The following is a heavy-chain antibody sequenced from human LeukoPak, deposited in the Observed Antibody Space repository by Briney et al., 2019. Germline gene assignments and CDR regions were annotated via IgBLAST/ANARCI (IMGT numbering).Heavy chain of an antibody. CDR1: GYTFTSYG. Sequence: ASAKVSCKASGYTFTSYGISWVRQAPGQGLEWMGWISAYNGNTNYAQKLQGRVTMTTDTSTSTAYMELRSLRSDDTAVYYCARDHHDFWSGYQVEGLYWGQGTLVTVSS. D-gene: IGHD3-3*01. CDR3: ARDHHDFWSGYQVEGLY. J-gene: IGHJ4*02. CDR2: ISAYNGNT. V-gene: IGHV1-18*01.